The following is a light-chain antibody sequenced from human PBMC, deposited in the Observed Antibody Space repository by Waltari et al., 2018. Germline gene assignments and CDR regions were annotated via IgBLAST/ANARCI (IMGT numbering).Light chain of an antibody. CDR3: QHRNHWPPLFT. J-gene: IGKJ3*01. Sequence: VLTQSPATLSLSPGERVTLSCRASQRVSGYFAWYPQKPGKATRLLIYDGANRATGIPPRFSGSGSGTDCTLTISSLEPEDFAVYYCQHRNHWPPLFTFGPGTKVVF. CDR1: QRVSGY. V-gene: IGKV3-11*01. CDR2: DGA.